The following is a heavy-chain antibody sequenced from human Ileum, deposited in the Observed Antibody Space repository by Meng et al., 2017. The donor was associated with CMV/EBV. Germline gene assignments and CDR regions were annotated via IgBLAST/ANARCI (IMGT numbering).Heavy chain of an antibody. CDR2: INHSGST. CDR1: GGSFSGYY. CDR3: ARGRKERITSFGGVKHGMDV. Sequence: SETLSLTGAVYGGSFSGYYWSWIRKPPGKGREGIGEINHSGSTNYNPSLKSRVTISVDTSKNQFSLKLSSVTTADTAVYYCARGRKERITSFGGVKHGMDVWGQGTTVTVSS. V-gene: IGHV4-34*01. J-gene: IGHJ6*02. D-gene: IGHD3-3*01.